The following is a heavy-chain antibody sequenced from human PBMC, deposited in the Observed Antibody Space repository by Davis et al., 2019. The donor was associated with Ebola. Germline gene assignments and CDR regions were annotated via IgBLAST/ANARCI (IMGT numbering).Heavy chain of an antibody. V-gene: IGHV1-46*01. CDR2: INPSGGNT. D-gene: IGHD3-10*01. CDR1: GYTFTSYY. Sequence: ASVPVSCKASGYTFTSYYVHWVRQAPGQGLEWMGVINPSGGNTNYAQKFQGRVTMTRDTSTSTVYMELSSLRSDDTAVYFCARGYFGSGSYYTSSYYFDNWGQGTLVTVSS. CDR3: ARGYFGSGSYYTSSYYFDN. J-gene: IGHJ4*02.